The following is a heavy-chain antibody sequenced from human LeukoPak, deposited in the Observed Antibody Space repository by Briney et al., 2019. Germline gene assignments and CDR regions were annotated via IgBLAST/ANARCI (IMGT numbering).Heavy chain of an antibody. Sequence: PGGSLRLSCAASGFTFDDYAMHWVRQAPGKGLEWVPGISWNSGSIGYADSVKGRFTISRDNAKNSLYLQINSLRAEDIALYYCAKDMRRLAAAGTSFDIWGQGTMVTVSS. CDR3: AKDMRRLAAAGTSFDI. J-gene: IGHJ3*02. V-gene: IGHV3-9*03. D-gene: IGHD6-13*01. CDR1: GFTFDDYA. CDR2: ISWNSGSI.